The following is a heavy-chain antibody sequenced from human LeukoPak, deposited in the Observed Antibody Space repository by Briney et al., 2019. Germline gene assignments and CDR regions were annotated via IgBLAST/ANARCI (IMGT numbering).Heavy chain of an antibody. CDR2: ISSSGFST. CDR3: ARGKRRFDY. CDR1: GFNFSDYY. Sequence: GGSLRLSCAASGFNFSDYYMSWIRQAPGKGPEWVSYISSSGFSTYYAGSVKGRFTISRDNARNSLYLQMNSLAPEDTALYYCARGKRRFDYWGQGTLVSVSS. J-gene: IGHJ4*02. V-gene: IGHV3-11*01.